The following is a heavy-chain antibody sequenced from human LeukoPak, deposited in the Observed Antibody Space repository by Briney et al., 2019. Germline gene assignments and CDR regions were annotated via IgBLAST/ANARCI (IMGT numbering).Heavy chain of an antibody. V-gene: IGHV4-59*08. CDR1: GDSISSYY. Sequence: SETLSLTCTVSGDSISSYYWSWIRQPPGKGLEWIGYIYYSGSTNYNPSLKSRVTISVDTSKNQFSLKLSSVTAADTAVYYCARHYDYVWGSYRLGNWFDPWGQGTLVTVSS. J-gene: IGHJ5*02. CDR3: ARHYDYVWGSYRLGNWFDP. D-gene: IGHD3-16*02. CDR2: IYYSGST.